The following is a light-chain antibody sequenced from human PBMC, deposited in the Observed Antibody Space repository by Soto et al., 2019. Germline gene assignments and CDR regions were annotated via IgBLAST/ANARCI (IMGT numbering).Light chain of an antibody. J-gene: IGLJ3*02. V-gene: IGLV2-14*01. Sequence: QSVLTQPASVSGSPGQSITISCTGSSSDVGGYNYVSWYQQHPGTAPQLMIFEVTNRPSGVSNRFSGSKSGNTASLTISGLQAVDEADYYCSSYTSRSTLVFGGGTQLTVL. CDR2: EVT. CDR3: SSYTSRSTLV. CDR1: SSDVGGYNY.